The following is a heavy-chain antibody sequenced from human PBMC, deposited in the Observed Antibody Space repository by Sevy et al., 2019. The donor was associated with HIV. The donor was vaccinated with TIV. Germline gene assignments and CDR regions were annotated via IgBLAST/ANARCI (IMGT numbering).Heavy chain of an antibody. D-gene: IGHD1-7*01. CDR3: AELTSSAFDI. CDR1: GFTFSSYS. V-gene: IGHV3-21*01. J-gene: IGHJ3*02. CDR2: ISSSSNYI. Sequence: GGSLRLSCAASGFTFSSYSMNWVHQAPGKGLEWVSSISSSSNYIYHADSVKGRFTISRDNAKNSLHLQMNSLRAGDTAVYYCAELTSSAFDIWGQGTMVTVSS.